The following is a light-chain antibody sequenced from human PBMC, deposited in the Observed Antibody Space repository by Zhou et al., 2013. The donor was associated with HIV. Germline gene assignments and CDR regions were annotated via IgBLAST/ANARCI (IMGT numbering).Light chain of an antibody. CDR2: GAS. CDR1: QTISNN. V-gene: IGKV3-15*01. CDR3: QQYHNWPPLT. Sequence: EIVLTQSPATLSVSPGERATLSCRASQTISNNLAWYQQTPGQAPRLLIFGASTRAIGVPARFSGSGSGTEFTLTISSMQSEDFAVYYCQQYHNWPPLTFGGGTKVEIK. J-gene: IGKJ4*01.